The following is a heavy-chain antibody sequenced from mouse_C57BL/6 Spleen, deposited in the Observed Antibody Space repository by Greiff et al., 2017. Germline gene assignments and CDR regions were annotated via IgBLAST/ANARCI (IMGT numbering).Heavy chain of an antibody. CDR3: ATTTVLFCD. V-gene: IGHV1-72*01. J-gene: IGHJ2*01. Sequence: QVQLQQPGAELVKPGASVKLSCKASGYTFTSYWMHWVKQRPGRGLEWMGRIDPNSGGTKYNEKFKSKATLTVDKPSSTAYMQLSSLTSEDAAVYDCATTTVLFCDWGQGPTLSVSS. CDR2: IDPNSGGT. CDR1: GYTFTSYW. D-gene: IGHD1-1*01.